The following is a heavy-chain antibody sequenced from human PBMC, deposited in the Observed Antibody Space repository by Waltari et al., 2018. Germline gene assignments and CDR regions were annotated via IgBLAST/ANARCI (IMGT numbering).Heavy chain of an antibody. V-gene: IGHV7-4-1*02. D-gene: IGHD3-22*01. CDR2: INTNTGNP. CDR3: ARERGYYDSSGYWGGLLGMDV. J-gene: IGHJ6*02. CDR1: GYTFTSYA. Sequence: QVQLVQSGSELKKPGASVKVSCKASGYTFTSYAMNWVRQAPGQGLEWMGWINTNTGNPTYAQGFTGRFVFYLDTSVSTAYLQISSLKAEDTAVYYCARERGYYDSSGYWGGLLGMDVWGQGTTVTVSS.